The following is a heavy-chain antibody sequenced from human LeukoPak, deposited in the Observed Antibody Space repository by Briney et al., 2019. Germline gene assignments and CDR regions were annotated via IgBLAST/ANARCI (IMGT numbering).Heavy chain of an antibody. CDR1: GGSFSGYY. J-gene: IGHJ6*03. Sequence: SETLSLTCAVYGGSFSGYYWSWIRQPPGKGLEWIGEINHSGSTNYNPSLKSRVTISVDTSKNQFSLKLSSVTAADTAVYYCARHSGVYGSGSPRVYYYYYMDVWGKGTTVTISS. V-gene: IGHV4-34*01. CDR2: INHSGST. CDR3: ARHSGVYGSGSPRVYYYYYMDV. D-gene: IGHD3-10*01.